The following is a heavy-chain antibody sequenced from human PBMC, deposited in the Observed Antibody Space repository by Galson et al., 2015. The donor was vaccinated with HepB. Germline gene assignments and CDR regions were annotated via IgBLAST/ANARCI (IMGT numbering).Heavy chain of an antibody. Sequence: SLRLSCAASGFTFSSYGMHWVRQAPGKGLEWVAVIWYDGSNKYYADSVKGRFTISRDNSKNTLYLQMNSLRAEDTAVYYCARDIRRYCSSTSCYLGMDVWGQGTTVTVSS. V-gene: IGHV3-33*01. CDR3: ARDIRRYCSSTSCYLGMDV. CDR1: GFTFSSYG. CDR2: IWYDGSNK. D-gene: IGHD2-2*01. J-gene: IGHJ6*02.